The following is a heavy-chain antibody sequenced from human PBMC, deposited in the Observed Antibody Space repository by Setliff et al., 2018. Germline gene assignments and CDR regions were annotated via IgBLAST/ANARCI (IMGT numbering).Heavy chain of an antibody. CDR2: IYHSGSA. V-gene: IGHV4-38-2*02. D-gene: IGHD3-10*01. CDR1: GHSISSRYY. J-gene: IGHJ4*02. CDR3: ARLRPERGSGTPDY. Sequence: SETLSLTCTVSGHSISSRYYWGWIRQPPGKGLAWIGSIYHSGSAYSNPSLKSRVTISVDMSKNQFSLKLSSVTAADTAVYYCARLRPERGSGTPDYWGQGTLVTVSS.